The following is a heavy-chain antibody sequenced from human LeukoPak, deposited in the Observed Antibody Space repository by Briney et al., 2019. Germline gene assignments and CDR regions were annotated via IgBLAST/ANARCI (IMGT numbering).Heavy chain of an antibody. D-gene: IGHD3-10*01. CDR1: GFPFSDYY. V-gene: IGHV3-11*01. CDR3: ARVQGNYYGPYYFDY. J-gene: IGHJ4*02. CDR2: ISSSGSTI. Sequence: GGSLRLSCAASGFPFSDYYMSWIRQAPGKGLEWVSYISSSGSTIYYADSVKGRFTISRDNAKNSLYLQMNSLRAEDTAVYYCARVQGNYYGPYYFDYWGQGTLVTVSS.